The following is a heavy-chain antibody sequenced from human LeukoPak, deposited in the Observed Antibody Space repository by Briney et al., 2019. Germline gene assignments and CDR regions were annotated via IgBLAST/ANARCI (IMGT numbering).Heavy chain of an antibody. V-gene: IGHV1-18*01. CDR3: ARDKAYYYDSSGYPDAFDI. CDR2: ISDHNGNP. D-gene: IGHD3-22*01. CDR1: GYIFSNYG. J-gene: IGHJ3*02. Sequence: ASVKVSCKASGYIFSNYGISWARQAPGQGLEWMGWISDHNGNPNYAQKFEGRVTMTTDTSTSTAYMELTSLTSDDTAVYYCARDKAYYYDSSGYPDAFDIWGQGTMVTVSS.